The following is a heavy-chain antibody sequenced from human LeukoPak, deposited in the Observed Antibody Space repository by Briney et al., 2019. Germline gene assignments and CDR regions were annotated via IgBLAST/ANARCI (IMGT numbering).Heavy chain of an antibody. D-gene: IGHD2-21*02. Sequence: ASVKVSCKASGYTFTGYYVHWVRQAPGQGLEWMGIINPSGGSTSYAQKFQGRVTMTRDTSTSTVYMKLSSLRSEDTAVYYCARALEGDYYYYYDGMDVWGQGTTVTVSS. CDR2: INPSGGST. CDR1: GYTFTGYY. V-gene: IGHV1-46*01. J-gene: IGHJ6*02. CDR3: ARALEGDYYYYYDGMDV.